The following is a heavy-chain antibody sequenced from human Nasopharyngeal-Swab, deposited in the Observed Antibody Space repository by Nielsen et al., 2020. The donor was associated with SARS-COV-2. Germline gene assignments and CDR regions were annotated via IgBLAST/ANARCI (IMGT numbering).Heavy chain of an antibody. J-gene: IGHJ6*02. Sequence: SVKVSCKASGGTFSSYAISWVRQAPGQGLEWMGGIIPIFGTANYAQKFQGRVTITADESTSTAYMELSSLRSEDTAVYYCARDRVVVVPAAIYGMDVWGQGTTVTVSS. CDR2: IIPIFGTA. CDR3: ARDRVVVVPAAIYGMDV. CDR1: GGTFSSYA. D-gene: IGHD2-2*01. V-gene: IGHV1-69*13.